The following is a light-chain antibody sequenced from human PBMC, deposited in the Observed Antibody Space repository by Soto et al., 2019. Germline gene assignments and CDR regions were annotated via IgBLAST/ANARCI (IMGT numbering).Light chain of an antibody. CDR3: SSYAGSNNGV. V-gene: IGLV2-8*01. Sequence: QSALTQPPSASGSPGQSLTISCTGTSTDVGNYNFVSWYQQHPGRAPKLIISDVNRRPSGVPDRFSGSKSGNTASLTVSGLQAEDEADYYCSSYAGSNNGVFGGGTKLTVL. J-gene: IGLJ3*02. CDR1: STDVGNYNF. CDR2: DVN.